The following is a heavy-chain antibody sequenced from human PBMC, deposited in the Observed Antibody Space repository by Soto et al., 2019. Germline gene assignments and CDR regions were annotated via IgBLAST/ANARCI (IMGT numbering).Heavy chain of an antibody. J-gene: IGHJ3*02. CDR1: GFTFSSYA. CDR3: ARSRGYSYGSFHYHDAFDI. V-gene: IGHV3-30-3*01. CDR2: ISYDGSNK. Sequence: PVGSLRLSCAASGFTFSSYAMHWVRQAPGKGLEWVAVISYDGSNKYYADSVKGRFTISRDNSKNTLYLQMNSLRAEDAAVYYCARSRGYSYGSFHYHDAFDIWGQGTMVTVSS. D-gene: IGHD5-18*01.